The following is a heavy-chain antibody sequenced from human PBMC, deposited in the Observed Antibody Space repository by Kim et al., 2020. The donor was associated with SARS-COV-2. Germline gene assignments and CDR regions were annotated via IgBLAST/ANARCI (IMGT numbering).Heavy chain of an antibody. Sequence: SVKVSCKASGGTFSSYAISWVRQAPGQGLEWMGGIIPIFGTANYAQKFQGRVTITADESTSTAYMELSSLRSEDTAVYYCARDGHDYGDRITGGYYYYYGMDVWGQGTTVTVSS. D-gene: IGHD4-17*01. CDR3: ARDGHDYGDRITGGYYYYYGMDV. CDR1: GGTFSSYA. CDR2: IIPIFGTA. V-gene: IGHV1-69*13. J-gene: IGHJ6*02.